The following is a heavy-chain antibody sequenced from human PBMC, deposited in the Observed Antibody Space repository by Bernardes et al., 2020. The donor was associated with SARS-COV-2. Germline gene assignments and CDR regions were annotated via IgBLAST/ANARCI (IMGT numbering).Heavy chain of an antibody. J-gene: IGHJ4*02. V-gene: IGHV3-23*01. CDR3: ASLAPATTGY. CDR2: ITTSGGST. D-gene: IGHD2-2*01. Sequence: GGSLRLSCAASGFTFSSYAMCWVRQAPGKGLEWVSTITTSGGSTYYADSVKGRFTISRDNSRNTLYLQMDSLRAEDTAVYYCASLAPATTGYWGQGTLVTFSS. CDR1: GFTFSSYA.